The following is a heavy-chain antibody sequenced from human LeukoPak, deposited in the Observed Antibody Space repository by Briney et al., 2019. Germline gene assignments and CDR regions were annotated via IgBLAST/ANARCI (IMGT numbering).Heavy chain of an antibody. D-gene: IGHD3-10*01. V-gene: IGHV3-43*02. CDR3: AKDISTYFGSGSPDI. CDR2: ISWDGGST. J-gene: IGHJ3*02. Sequence: GGSLRLSCAASRFTLDDYAMHWVRQAPGKGLEWVSLISWDGGSTYYADSVKGRFTISRDNSKNSLYLQMNSLRTEDTALYYCAKDISTYFGSGSPDIWGQGTMVTVSS. CDR1: RFTLDDYA.